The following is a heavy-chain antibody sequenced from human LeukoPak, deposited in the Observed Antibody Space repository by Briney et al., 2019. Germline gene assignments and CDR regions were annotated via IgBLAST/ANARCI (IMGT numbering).Heavy chain of an antibody. Sequence: PGGSLRLSCAASGFTFSSYAMHWVRQAPGKGLEWVAVISYDGSNKYYADSVKGRFTISRDNAKNSLYLQMNSLRAEDTAVYYCARGDDILTGYLGAPYWGQGTLVTVSS. V-gene: IGHV3-30*07. CDR1: GFTFSSYA. CDR3: ARGDDILTGYLGAPY. CDR2: ISYDGSNK. J-gene: IGHJ4*02. D-gene: IGHD3-9*01.